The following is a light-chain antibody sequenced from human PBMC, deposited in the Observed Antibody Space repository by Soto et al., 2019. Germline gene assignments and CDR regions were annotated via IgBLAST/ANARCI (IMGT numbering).Light chain of an antibody. CDR2: KAS. Sequence: DIQMTQSPSTLSASVGDRVTITCRASQSISTWLAWYQQKPGKAPKLLIYKASNLEGGVPSRFSGSGSGTEFTITISGLQPDDFATYYCQQYNAYPLTFGGGTRLEIK. CDR3: QQYNAYPLT. J-gene: IGKJ5*01. V-gene: IGKV1-5*03. CDR1: QSISTW.